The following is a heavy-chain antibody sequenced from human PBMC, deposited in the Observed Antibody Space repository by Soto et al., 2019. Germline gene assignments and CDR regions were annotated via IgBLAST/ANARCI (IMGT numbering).Heavy chain of an antibody. V-gene: IGHV5-51*01. J-gene: IGHJ4*02. D-gene: IGHD1-26*01. Sequence: GESLKISCKGSGYIFTTYWIGWVRQMPGKGLECMGIIYPADSDTRYGPSFQGQVTISVDKSISTAYLQWSSLKASDTAMYYCVKYSGRYHSNFDYWGQGTLVTVSS. CDR1: GYIFTTYW. CDR2: IYPADSDT. CDR3: VKYSGRYHSNFDY.